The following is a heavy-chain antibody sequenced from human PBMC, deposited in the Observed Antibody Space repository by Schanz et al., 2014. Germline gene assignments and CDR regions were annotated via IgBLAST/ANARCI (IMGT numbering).Heavy chain of an antibody. V-gene: IGHV3-33*06. D-gene: IGHD3-10*01. J-gene: IGHJ3*02. Sequence: VQLVESGGGWVQPGGSLRLSCAASTFTFSSDWMSWVRQAPGKGLEWVAVIWYDGSNKYYADSVKGRFTISRDNSKNTLYLQMNSLRAEDTAVYYCAKGRFGELSAFDIWGQGTMVTVSS. CDR3: AKGRFGELSAFDI. CDR1: TFTFSSDW. CDR2: IWYDGSNK.